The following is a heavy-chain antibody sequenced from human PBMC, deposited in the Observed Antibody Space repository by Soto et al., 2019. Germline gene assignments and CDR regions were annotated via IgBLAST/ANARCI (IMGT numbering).Heavy chain of an antibody. Sequence: QVQLQESGPGLVKPSQTLSLTCTVSGGSISSGDYYWSWIRQPPGKGLEWIGYIYYSGSTYYNPSLKSRVTIAVDTSKIQSSLKLSSVTAADTAVYYCARVTLEAGSVVDYWGQGTLVTVSS. J-gene: IGHJ4*02. CDR1: GGSISSGDYY. D-gene: IGHD2-8*02. V-gene: IGHV4-30-4*01. CDR3: ARVTLEAGSVVDY. CDR2: IYYSGST.